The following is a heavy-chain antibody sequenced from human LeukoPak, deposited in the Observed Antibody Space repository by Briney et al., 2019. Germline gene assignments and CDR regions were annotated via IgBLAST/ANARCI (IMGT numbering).Heavy chain of an antibody. CDR3: ARGGDSNYLDGAFDI. V-gene: IGHV3-30-3*01. Sequence: GRSLRLSCAASGFTFSSYAMHWVRQAPGKGLEWVAVISYDGSNKYYADSVKGRFTISRDNSKNMLYLQMNSLRAEDTAVYYCARGGDSNYLDGAFDIWGQGTMVTVSS. CDR2: ISYDGSNK. CDR1: GFTFSSYA. J-gene: IGHJ3*02. D-gene: IGHD4-11*01.